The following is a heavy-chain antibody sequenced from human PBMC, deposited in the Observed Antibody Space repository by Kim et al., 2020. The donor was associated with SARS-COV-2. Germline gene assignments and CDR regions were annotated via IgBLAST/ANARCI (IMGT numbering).Heavy chain of an antibody. Sequence: GGSLRLSCAASGFTFSSYAMSWVRQAPGKGLEWVSVIYSGGSSTYYADSVKGRFTISRDNSKNTLYLQMNSLRAEDTAVYYCAKVGIEGITYYYDSSAPYYFDYWGQGTLVTVSS. D-gene: IGHD3-22*01. CDR3: AKVGIEGITYYYDSSAPYYFDY. J-gene: IGHJ4*02. CDR2: IYSGGSST. V-gene: IGHV3-23*03. CDR1: GFTFSSYA.